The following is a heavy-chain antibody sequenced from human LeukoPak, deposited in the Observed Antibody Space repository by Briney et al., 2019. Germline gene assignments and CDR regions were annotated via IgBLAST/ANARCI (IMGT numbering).Heavy chain of an antibody. CDR3: ARDIHRAAMVVDVDY. Sequence: PGGSLRLSCAASGFTFSDYYMSWIRQAPGKGLEWVSYISSSGSTIYYADSVKGRFTISRDNAKNSLYLQMNSLRAEDTAVYYCARDIHRAAMVVDVDYWGQGTLVTVSS. J-gene: IGHJ4*02. D-gene: IGHD5-18*01. CDR1: GFTFSDYY. V-gene: IGHV3-11*01. CDR2: ISSSGSTI.